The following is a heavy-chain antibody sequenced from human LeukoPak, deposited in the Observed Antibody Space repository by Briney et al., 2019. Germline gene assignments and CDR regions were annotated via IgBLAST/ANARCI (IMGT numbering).Heavy chain of an antibody. D-gene: IGHD6-6*01. V-gene: IGHV3-21*01. CDR2: ISSSSSYI. CDR3: ARVWGSIAARRDAFDI. Sequence: GGPLRLSCAASGFTFSSYSMNWVRQAPGKGLEWVSSISSSSSYIYYADSVKGRFTISRDNAKNSLYLQMNSLRAEDTAVYYCARVWGSIAARRDAFDIWGQGTMVTVSS. J-gene: IGHJ3*02. CDR1: GFTFSSYS.